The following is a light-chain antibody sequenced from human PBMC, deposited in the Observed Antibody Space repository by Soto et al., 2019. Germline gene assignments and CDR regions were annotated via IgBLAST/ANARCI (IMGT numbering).Light chain of an antibody. V-gene: IGKV1-39*01. J-gene: IGKJ2*01. CDR2: AAS. Sequence: DIQVTQSPSSLPVSIGDRITITCRSSQTISVYLNWYQKKPGTPPKLLIYAASNLQGGVPSRFSGRGSGTDFTLTISSLQPEEFATYYCQQTYRTPYTFGQGTKLEI. CDR1: QTISVY. CDR3: QQTYRTPYT.